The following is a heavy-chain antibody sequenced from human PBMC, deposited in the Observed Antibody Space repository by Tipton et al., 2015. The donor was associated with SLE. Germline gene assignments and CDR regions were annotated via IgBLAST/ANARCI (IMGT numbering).Heavy chain of an antibody. Sequence: TLSLTCIVPGGSISNYYWSWIRQPPGKRLEWIGDIYHSESSNYNPSLQSRVTLSVDTSKNQFSLKLSSVTAADTAVYYCARERVGLDYWGQGTLVTVSS. D-gene: IGHD1-26*01. J-gene: IGHJ4*02. CDR3: ARERVGLDY. V-gene: IGHV4-59*12. CDR1: GGSISNYY. CDR2: IYHSESS.